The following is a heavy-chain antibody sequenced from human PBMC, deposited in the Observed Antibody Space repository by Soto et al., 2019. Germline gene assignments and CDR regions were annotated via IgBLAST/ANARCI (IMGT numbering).Heavy chain of an antibody. CDR2: ISWDGGST. J-gene: IGHJ6*02. CDR3: AKGFHYGSGSYYIYGMDV. CDR1: GLTFDDYA. D-gene: IGHD3-10*01. V-gene: IGHV3-43D*04. Sequence: GGSLRLSCAASGLTFDDYAMHWVRQAPGKGLEWVSLISWDGGSTYYADSVKGRFTISRDNSKNSLYLQMNSLRAEDTALYYCAKGFHYGSGSYYIYGMDVWGQGPTVTVSS.